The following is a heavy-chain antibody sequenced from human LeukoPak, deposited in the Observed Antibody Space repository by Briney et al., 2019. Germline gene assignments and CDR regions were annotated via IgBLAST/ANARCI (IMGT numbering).Heavy chain of an antibody. V-gene: IGHV1-46*01. CDR3: ARVQEGLTGPWYFDL. Sequence: GASVTVSCKASGYTFTSYYMHWVRQAPGQGLEWMGIINPSGGSTSYAQKFQGRVTMTRDTSTSTVYMELSSLRSEDTAVYYCARVQEGLTGPWYFDLWGRGTLVTVSS. CDR1: GYTFTSYY. CDR2: INPSGGST. J-gene: IGHJ2*01. D-gene: IGHD3-9*01.